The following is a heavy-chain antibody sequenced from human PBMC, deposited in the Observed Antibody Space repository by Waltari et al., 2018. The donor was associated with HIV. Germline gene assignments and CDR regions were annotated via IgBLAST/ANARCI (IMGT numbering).Heavy chain of an antibody. CDR1: GYTFTSFG. V-gene: IGHV1-18*01. J-gene: IGHJ6*02. CDR2: ISGYKGNR. Sequence: QVQLVQSGAEVKKPGASVKVSCKASGYTFTSFGISWVRQAPGQGIEWMGWISGYKGNRNNAQKPQRRGTMTTYTSTSTAYMALRSLRSDDTAVFDCARDNGNDYYYYGMDVWGQGTTVTVSS. CDR3: ARDNGNDYYYYGMDV. D-gene: IGHD1-1*01.